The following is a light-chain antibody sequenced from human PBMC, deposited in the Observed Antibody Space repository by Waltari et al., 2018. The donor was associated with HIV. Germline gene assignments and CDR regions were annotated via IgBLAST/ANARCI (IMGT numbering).Light chain of an antibody. CDR2: SNN. V-gene: IGLV1-44*01. CDR3: AAWDDSLNAWV. J-gene: IGLJ3*02. Sequence: QSVLTQPPSASGTPGQRVTISCSGSSSNIGSNTVNWYQQLPGTAPKLLIYSNNQRPSGVPDGFSGSKAGTSACLAISGLQSEDEADYYCAAWDDSLNAWVFGGGTKLTVL. CDR1: SSNIGSNT.